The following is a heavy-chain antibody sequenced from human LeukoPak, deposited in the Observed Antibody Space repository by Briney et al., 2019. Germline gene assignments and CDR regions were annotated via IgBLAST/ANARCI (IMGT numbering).Heavy chain of an antibody. CDR3: ARDWGSTGYDLYDS. V-gene: IGHV3-7*01. Sequence: PGGSLRLSCAASGFIFSNYWTTWVRQAPGKGLEWVAHIRQGGSERHYVDSVKDRFTISRDNAKNSLDLQMDSLRAEDTAVYYCARDWGSTGYDLYDSWGQGTPVTVSS. CDR2: IRQGGSER. CDR1: GFIFSNYW. D-gene: IGHD5-12*01. J-gene: IGHJ4*02.